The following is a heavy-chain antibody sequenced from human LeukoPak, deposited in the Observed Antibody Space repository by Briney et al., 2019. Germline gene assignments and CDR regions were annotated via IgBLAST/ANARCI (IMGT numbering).Heavy chain of an antibody. Sequence: PGRSLRLSCAASGFTFSSYAMHWVRQAPGKGLEWVAVISYDGSNKYYADSVKGRFTISGDNSKNTLYLQKNSLRAEDTAVYYCARGSYQNKIYSAFGIWGQGTMVTVSS. CDR2: ISYDGSNK. V-gene: IGHV3-30-3*01. CDR1: GFTFSSYA. CDR3: ARGSYQNKIYSAFGI. J-gene: IGHJ3*02. D-gene: IGHD1-26*01.